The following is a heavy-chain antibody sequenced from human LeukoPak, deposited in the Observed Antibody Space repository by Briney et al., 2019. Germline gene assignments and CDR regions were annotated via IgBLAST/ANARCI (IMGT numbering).Heavy chain of an antibody. CDR1: GYTFTSYG. D-gene: IGHD3-3*01. V-gene: IGHV1-18*01. CDR2: ISAYNDNT. CDR3: ARALWSGYYSYYYYYYMDV. Sequence: ASVKVSCKASGYTFTSYGISWVRQAPGQGLEWMGWISAYNDNTNYAQKLQGRVTMTTDTSTSTAYMELRSLRSDDTAVYYCARALWSGYYSYYYYYYMDVWGKGTTVTVSS. J-gene: IGHJ6*03.